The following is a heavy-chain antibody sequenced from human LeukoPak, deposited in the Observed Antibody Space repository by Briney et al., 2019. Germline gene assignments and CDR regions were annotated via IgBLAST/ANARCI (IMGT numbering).Heavy chain of an antibody. Sequence: GVSLRLSCAASGFTFSSSAMSWVRQAPGKGLEWVSAISNNGGYTYYADSVQGRFTISRDNSKSTLCLQMNSLRAEDTAVYYCAKQLGYCSDGSCYFPYWGQGTLVTVSS. CDR1: GFTFSSSA. CDR3: AKQLGYCSDGSCYFPY. V-gene: IGHV3-23*01. CDR2: ISNNGGYT. D-gene: IGHD2-15*01. J-gene: IGHJ4*02.